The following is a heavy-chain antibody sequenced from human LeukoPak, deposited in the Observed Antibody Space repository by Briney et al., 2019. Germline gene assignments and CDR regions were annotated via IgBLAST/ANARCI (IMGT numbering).Heavy chain of an antibody. Sequence: GGSLRLSCAASGFTFSDSEMHWVRQAPGKGLEWVAVISYDGSEKYYADSVKGRFTISRDNSKNTLYLQMNSLRAEDTAVYYCARDRDCSSTSCFNAFDYWGQGTLVTVSS. CDR3: ARDRDCSSTSCFNAFDY. CDR1: GFTFSDSE. D-gene: IGHD2-2*01. V-gene: IGHV3-30*01. J-gene: IGHJ4*02. CDR2: ISYDGSEK.